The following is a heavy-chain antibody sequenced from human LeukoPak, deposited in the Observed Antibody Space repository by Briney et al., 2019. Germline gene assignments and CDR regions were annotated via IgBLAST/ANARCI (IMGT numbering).Heavy chain of an antibody. CDR2: IYYSGST. J-gene: IGHJ6*03. D-gene: IGHD5-12*01. CDR3: ARGVVATIDGYYYYYMDV. CDR1: GGSISSYY. Sequence: PSETLSLTCTVSGGSISSYYWSWIRQPPGKGLEWIGYIYYSGSTNYNPSLKSRVTISVDTSKNQFSLKLSSVTAADTAVYYRARGVVATIDGYYYYYMDVWGKGTTVTVSS. V-gene: IGHV4-59*01.